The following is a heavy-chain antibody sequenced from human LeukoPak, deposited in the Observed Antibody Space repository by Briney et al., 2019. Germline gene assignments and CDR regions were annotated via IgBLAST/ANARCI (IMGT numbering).Heavy chain of an antibody. V-gene: IGHV3-33*06. Sequence: PGGSLRLSCAASGFTFSSYGMHWVRQAPDKGLEWVAVIWYGGSNKYYADSVKGRFTISRDNSKNTLYLQMNSLRAEDTAVYYCAKDEQDNSGSYLLSLYYFDYWGQGTLVTVSS. D-gene: IGHD3-10*01. CDR1: GFTFSSYG. CDR3: AKDEQDNSGSYLLSLYYFDY. CDR2: IWYGGSNK. J-gene: IGHJ4*02.